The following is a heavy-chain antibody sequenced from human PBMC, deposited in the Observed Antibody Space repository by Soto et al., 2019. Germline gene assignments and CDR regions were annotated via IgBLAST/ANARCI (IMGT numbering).Heavy chain of an antibody. Sequence: GESLKISCKGSGYKFYDYWIAWVRQMPGKGLEWMGIIYPDHSTTTYSPSFQGQVTISADKSISTAYLQWGGLMASDTAIYYCARFGEHALTHNWIDFWGQGTLVTVSS. CDR1: GYKFYDYW. CDR2: IYPDHSTT. V-gene: IGHV5-51*01. D-gene: IGHD3-16*01. J-gene: IGHJ5*01. CDR3: ARFGEHALTHNWIDF.